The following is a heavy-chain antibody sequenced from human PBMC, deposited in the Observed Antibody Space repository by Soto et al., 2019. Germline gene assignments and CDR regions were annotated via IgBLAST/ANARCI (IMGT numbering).Heavy chain of an antibody. D-gene: IGHD3-3*01. CDR1: CYTFTIYC. J-gene: IGHJ6*04. CDR2: ISGYNGYT. Sequence: AAVKLSFKGSCYTFTIYCIIGVRRSGGIGLDLMGWISGYNGYTKYAEKLQGRVTMTTDTSTYTAYMELGSLRSADTAVYYCARDVEATINIRLRNYRSGMDVWGKGPKVTFP. V-gene: IGHV1-18*04. CDR3: ARDVEATINIRLRNYRSGMDV.